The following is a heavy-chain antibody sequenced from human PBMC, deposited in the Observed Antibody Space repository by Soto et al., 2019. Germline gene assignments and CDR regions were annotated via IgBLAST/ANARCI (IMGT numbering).Heavy chain of an antibody. Sequence: QVQPVQSGAEVKKPGSSVKVSCKASGGTFSSYAISWVRQAPGQGLEWMGGIIPISGTANYAQKFQGRGTITADESTSTAYMELSSLRSEDTAVYYCARSQGSSTSLEIYYYYYYGMDVWGQGTTVTVSS. CDR3: ARSQGSSTSLEIYYYYYYGMDV. CDR2: IIPISGTA. J-gene: IGHJ6*02. V-gene: IGHV1-69*01. D-gene: IGHD2-2*01. CDR1: GGTFSSYA.